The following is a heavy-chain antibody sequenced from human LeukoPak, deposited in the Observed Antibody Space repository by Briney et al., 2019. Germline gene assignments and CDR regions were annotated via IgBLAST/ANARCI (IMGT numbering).Heavy chain of an antibody. Sequence: GGSLRLSCAVSGFIFRNYWMDWVRQAPGRGLEWVANINQDGNEKYFVDSVKGRFTISRDNAKNSLYLQMNSLRAEDTAVYYCSRALEVWGKGTTVTVSS. CDR2: INQDGNEK. CDR3: SRALEV. V-gene: IGHV3-7*01. CDR1: GFIFRNYW. J-gene: IGHJ6*04.